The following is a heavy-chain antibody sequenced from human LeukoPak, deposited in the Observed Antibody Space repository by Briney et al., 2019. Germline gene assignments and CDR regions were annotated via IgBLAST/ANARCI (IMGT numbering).Heavy chain of an antibody. V-gene: IGHV5-51*01. CDR1: GYSFTSYW. CDR3: ARQDSGSSKTLDY. Sequence: GESLKISCKGSGYSFTSYWIGWVRQMPGKGLAWMGIIYPGDSDTRYRPSFQGQVTISADESISTAYLQWSSLKASDTAMYYCARQDSGSSKTLDYWGQGTLVTVSS. D-gene: IGHD1-26*01. J-gene: IGHJ4*02. CDR2: IYPGDSDT.